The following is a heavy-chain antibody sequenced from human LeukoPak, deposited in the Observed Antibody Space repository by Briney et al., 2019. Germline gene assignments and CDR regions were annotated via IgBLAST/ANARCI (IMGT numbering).Heavy chain of an antibody. J-gene: IGHJ4*02. CDR1: GFTFSSYS. CDR3: ARDLHCGGDCYPLTY. V-gene: IGHV3-48*01. CDR2: ISISNTI. D-gene: IGHD2-21*01. Sequence: GGSLRLSRATSGFTFSSYSMNWVRQAPGKGLEWLSYISISNTIYYADSVRGRFTISRDNAKNSLYLQMNSLRAEDTAVYYCARDLHCGGDCYPLTYWGQGTLVTVSS.